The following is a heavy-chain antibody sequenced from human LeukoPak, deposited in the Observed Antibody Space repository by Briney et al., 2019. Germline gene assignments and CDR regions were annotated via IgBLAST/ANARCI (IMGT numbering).Heavy chain of an antibody. J-gene: IGHJ4*02. CDR2: ISSSSSYI. CDR3: ARGLGYCSGGSCYPFDY. D-gene: IGHD2-15*01. V-gene: IGHV3-21*04. CDR1: GFTFSSYS. Sequence: GGSLRLSCAASGFTFSSYSMNWVRQAPGKGLGWVSSISSSSSYIYYADSVKGRFTISRDNAKNSLYLQMNSLRAEDTALYYCARGLGYCSGGSCYPFDYWGQGTLVTVSS.